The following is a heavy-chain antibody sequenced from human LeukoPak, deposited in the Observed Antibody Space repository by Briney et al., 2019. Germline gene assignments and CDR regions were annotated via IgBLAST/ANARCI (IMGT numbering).Heavy chain of an antibody. CDR1: GGSISSYY. J-gene: IGHJ5*02. CDR2: IYTSGST. Sequence: PSETLSLTCTVSGGSISSYYWSWIRQPAGKGLEWIGRIYTSGSTNYNPSLKSRVTMSVDTPNNQVSLELTSVTAADTAVYYCARASSFDETTRYDPSWFGPWGQGNLVTVSS. V-gene: IGHV4-4*07. D-gene: IGHD2-2*01. CDR3: ARASSFDETTRYDPSWFGP.